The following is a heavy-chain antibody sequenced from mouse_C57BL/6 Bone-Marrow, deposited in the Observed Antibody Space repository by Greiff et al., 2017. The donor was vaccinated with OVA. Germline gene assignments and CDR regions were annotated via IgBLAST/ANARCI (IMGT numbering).Heavy chain of an antibody. CDR2: IDPSDSYT. D-gene: IGHD1-1*01. CDR3: ARCDYYDPFAY. V-gene: IGHV1-50*01. CDR1: GYTFTSYW. Sequence: VQLQQPGAELVKPGASVKLSCKASGYTFTSYWMQWVKQRPGPGLEWIGEIDPSDSYTNYNQKLQGKATLTVDPSSSTAYMQLSSLTAEDSAVYYCARCDYYDPFAYWGQGTLVTVSA. J-gene: IGHJ3*01.